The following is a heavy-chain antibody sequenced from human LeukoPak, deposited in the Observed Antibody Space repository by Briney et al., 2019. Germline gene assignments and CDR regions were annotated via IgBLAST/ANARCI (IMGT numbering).Heavy chain of an antibody. CDR1: GYTFTSYD. V-gene: IGHV1-8*01. CDR3: ARDRDCSGGSCADY. J-gene: IGHJ4*02. Sequence: ASVKVSCKASGYTFTSYDINWVRQATGQGLEWMGWMNPNSGNTGYAQKFQGRVTMTRNTSISTAYMELRSLRSDDTAVYYCARDRDCSGGSCADYWGQGTLVTVSS. CDR2: MNPNSGNT. D-gene: IGHD2-15*01.